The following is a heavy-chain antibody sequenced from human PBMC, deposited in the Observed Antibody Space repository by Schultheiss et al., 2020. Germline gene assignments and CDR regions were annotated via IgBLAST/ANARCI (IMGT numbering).Heavy chain of an antibody. CDR1: GGSVSSGSYY. CDR2: IYYSGST. V-gene: IGHV4-61*01. CDR3: ARDTARPYYDFWSGKGRGAFDI. D-gene: IGHD3-3*01. Sequence: SETLSLTCTVSGGSVSSGSYYWSWIRQPPGKGLEWIGYIYYSGSTNYNPSLKSRVTISVDTSKNQFSLKLSSVTAADTAVYYCARDTARPYYDFWSGKGRGAFDIWGQGTMVTVSS. J-gene: IGHJ3*02.